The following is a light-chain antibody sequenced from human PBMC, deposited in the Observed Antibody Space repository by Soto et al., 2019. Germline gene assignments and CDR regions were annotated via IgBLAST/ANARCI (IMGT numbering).Light chain of an antibody. CDR1: QGISSA. CDR3: QQYNGYPLLT. Sequence: AIQLTQSPSSLSASVGDRVTITCRASQGISSALAWYQQKPGKTPKLLIYDASTLESGVPSRFSGSGSGTEFTLTISSLQPEDFATYYCQQYNGYPLLTFGGGTKVEIK. V-gene: IGKV1-13*02. CDR2: DAS. J-gene: IGKJ4*01.